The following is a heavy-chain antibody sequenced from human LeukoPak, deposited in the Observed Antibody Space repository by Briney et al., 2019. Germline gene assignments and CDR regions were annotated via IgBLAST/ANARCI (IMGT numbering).Heavy chain of an antibody. J-gene: IGHJ4*02. CDR2: IYYSGST. Sequence: PSETLSLTCTVSGGSISSYYWSWIRQPPGKGLEWIGYIYYSGSTNYNPSLKSRVTISVDTSKNQFSLKLSSVSAADTAVYYCARDGYNHYYFDYWGQGTLVTVSS. D-gene: IGHD5-24*01. CDR3: ARDGYNHYYFDY. CDR1: GGSISSYY. V-gene: IGHV4-59*01.